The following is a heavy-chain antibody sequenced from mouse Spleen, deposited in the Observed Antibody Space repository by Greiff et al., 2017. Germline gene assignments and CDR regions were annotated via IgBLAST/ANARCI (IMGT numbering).Heavy chain of an antibody. D-gene: IGHD1-1*01. V-gene: IGHV5-17*01. Sequence: EVQLQESGGGLVKPGGSLKLSCAASGFTFSDYGMHWVRQAPEKGLEWVAYISSGSSTIYYADTVKGRFTISRDNAKNTLFLQMTSLRSEDTAMYYCARQITTVEAFFAYWGQGTLVTVSA. CDR2: ISSGSSTI. CDR3: ARQITTVEAFFAY. J-gene: IGHJ3*01. CDR1: GFTFSDYG.